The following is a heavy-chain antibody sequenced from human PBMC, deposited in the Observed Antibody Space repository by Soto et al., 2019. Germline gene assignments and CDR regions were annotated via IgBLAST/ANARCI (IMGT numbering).Heavy chain of an antibody. CDR2: IDYSGNT. V-gene: IGHV4-59*08. D-gene: IGHD3-10*01. Sequence: SETLSLTCTVSGDSMNGYYWSWIRQPPGKGLEWIGYIDYSGNTNYSPSLKSRLTISMNTSPNQFSLKLTSVTAADTALYFCARHVFGSPFDHWGQGTLVTVSS. J-gene: IGHJ4*02. CDR3: ARHVFGSPFDH. CDR1: GDSMNGYY.